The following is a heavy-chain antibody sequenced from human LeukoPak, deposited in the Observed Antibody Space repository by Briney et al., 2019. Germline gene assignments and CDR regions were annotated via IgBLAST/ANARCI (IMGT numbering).Heavy chain of an antibody. D-gene: IGHD3-10*01. CDR1: GFSFSTYS. J-gene: IGHJ3*01. V-gene: IGHV3-23*01. Sequence: GGSLRLSCAASGFSFSTYSMSWVRQAPGKGLEWVSFISPSGDTYYVDSVKGRFTISRDNSESTLYLEMNSLRAEDTAAYHCAKDNVRGAVDVWGRGTMVTVSS. CDR3: AKDNVRGAVDV. CDR2: ISPSGDT.